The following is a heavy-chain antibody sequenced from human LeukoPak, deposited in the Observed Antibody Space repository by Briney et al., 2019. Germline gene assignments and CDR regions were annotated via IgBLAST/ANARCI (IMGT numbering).Heavy chain of an antibody. CDR2: INPNSGGT. CDR3: ARENCTGGDCFGFSPDS. V-gene: IGHV1-2*02. Sequence: ASVKVSCKASGYTFTGYYLHWVRQTPGQGLEWMGWINPNSGGTNYARKSQDRVTMTRDTSISTAYMELSRLTSDDAAVYYCARENCTGGDCFGFSPDSWGQGTLVTVSA. J-gene: IGHJ4*02. CDR1: GYTFTGYY. D-gene: IGHD2-8*02.